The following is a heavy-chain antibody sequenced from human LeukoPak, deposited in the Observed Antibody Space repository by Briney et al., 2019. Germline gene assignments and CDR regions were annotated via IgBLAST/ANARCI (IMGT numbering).Heavy chain of an antibody. V-gene: IGHV3-23*01. CDR3: AKEHGAAAGTAFDY. D-gene: IGHD6-13*01. CDR2: ISNIATI. CDR1: GFTFSSYA. Sequence: GGSLRLSCAASGFTFSSYAMSWVRQVPGKGLEWVSEISNIATINYADSVKGRFTMSRDNSKNTLYLQMNSLRAEDTAVYYCAKEHGAAAGTAFDYWGQGTLVTVSS. J-gene: IGHJ4*02.